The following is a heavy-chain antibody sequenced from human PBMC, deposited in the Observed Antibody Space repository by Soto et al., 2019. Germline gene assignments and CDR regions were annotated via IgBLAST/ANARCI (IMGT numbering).Heavy chain of an antibody. CDR2: VSPGGDVS. CDR1: GFTCSSFV. J-gene: IGHJ3*01. D-gene: IGHD7-27*01. V-gene: IGHV3-23*01. CDR3: VRRAISATTDWGAFDV. Sequence: GSALRRYCAASGFTCSSFVMNWVRQAPGKGLEWVSTVSPGGDVSHYTDSVKGRFTISRDNSRRTLHLQMDSLRAEDAAVYFCVRRAISATTDWGAFDVWGPGTVVTVS.